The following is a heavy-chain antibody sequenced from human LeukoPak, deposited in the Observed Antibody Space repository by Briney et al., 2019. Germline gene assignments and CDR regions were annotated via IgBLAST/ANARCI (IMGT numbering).Heavy chain of an antibody. Sequence: QSGGSLRLSCAASGFTFTSAWMSWLRQAPEKGLEWVAHMNGDGSGRFYVDSVKGRFTISRDDTQNSVYLQMNSLRVEDTAVYYCAPWFGGSVPWGQGTPVTVSS. D-gene: IGHD3-10*01. CDR3: APWFGGSVP. CDR1: GFTFTSAW. CDR2: MNGDGSGR. J-gene: IGHJ5*02. V-gene: IGHV3-7*01.